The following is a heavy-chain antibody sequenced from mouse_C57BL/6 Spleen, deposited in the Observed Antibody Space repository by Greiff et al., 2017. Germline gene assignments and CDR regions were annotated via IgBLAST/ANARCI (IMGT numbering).Heavy chain of an antibody. D-gene: IGHD2-5*01. J-gene: IGHJ3*01. CDR3: ARRDYSNYEDWFAY. CDR2: IYPSDSET. CDR1: GYTFTSYW. Sequence: VQLQQPGAELVRPGSSVKLSCKASGYTFTSYWMDWVKQRPGQGLEWIGNIYPSDSETHYNQKFKGKATLTVDKSSSTAYMQLSSLTSEDSAVYYCARRDYSNYEDWFAYWGQGTLVTVSA. V-gene: IGHV1-61*01.